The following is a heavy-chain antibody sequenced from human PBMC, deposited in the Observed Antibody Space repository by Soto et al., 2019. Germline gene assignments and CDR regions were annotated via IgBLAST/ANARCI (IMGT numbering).Heavy chain of an antibody. CDR3: APHYPDSSGYFDH. CDR2: INPNNGAT. Sequence: ASVKVSCKASGYTFTSNYMHWVRQAPGQGLEYMGWINPNNGATNYAQNFQGRVTMTWDTSISTAYMEVRRLRSDDTAVYYCAPHYPDSSGYFDHWGQGTLVTVSS. D-gene: IGHD3-22*01. CDR1: GYTFTSNY. J-gene: IGHJ4*02. V-gene: IGHV1-2*02.